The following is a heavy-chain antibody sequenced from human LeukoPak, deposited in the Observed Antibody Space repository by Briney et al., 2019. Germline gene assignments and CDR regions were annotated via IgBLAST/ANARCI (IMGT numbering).Heavy chain of an antibody. CDR1: GGSFSDYY. CDR2: IRHSGST. D-gene: IGHD5-18*01. V-gene: IGHV4-34*01. J-gene: IGHJ4*02. Sequence: SETLSLTCAVYGGSFSDYYWTWIRRPPGKGLQWIGEIRHSGSTNYNPSLKSRVTISVDTSKNQFSLKLRSVTAADTAVYYCARERGDSYGLDYWGQGTLVTVSS. CDR3: ARERGDSYGLDY.